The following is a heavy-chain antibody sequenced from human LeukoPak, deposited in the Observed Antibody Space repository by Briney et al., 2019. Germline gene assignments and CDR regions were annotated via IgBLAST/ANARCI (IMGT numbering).Heavy chain of an antibody. D-gene: IGHD2-15*01. CDR2: ISDSGGST. V-gene: IGHV3-64D*09. CDR1: GFPFSSYA. Sequence: TGGSPRLSCSASGFPFSSYAMHWGRQAPGKGLEYVSAISDSGGSTYYADSVKGRFTISRDNSKNTLYLQMSSLRAEDTAVYFCVRGYSFGPYGMDVWGQGTMVAVSS. CDR3: VRGYSFGPYGMDV. J-gene: IGHJ6*02.